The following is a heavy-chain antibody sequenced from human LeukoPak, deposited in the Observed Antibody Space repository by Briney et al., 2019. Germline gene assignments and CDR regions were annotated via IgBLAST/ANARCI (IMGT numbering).Heavy chain of an antibody. CDR3: ARSGTTTVIDFDY. J-gene: IGHJ4*02. CDR1: GGSISSYY. D-gene: IGHD4-11*01. Sequence: SETLSLTCTVSGGSISSYYWSWTRQPPGKGLEWIGYIYYSGSTNYNPSLKSRVTISVDTSKNQFSLKLSSVTAADTAVYYCARSGTTTVIDFDYWGQGTLVTVSS. CDR2: IYYSGST. V-gene: IGHV4-59*01.